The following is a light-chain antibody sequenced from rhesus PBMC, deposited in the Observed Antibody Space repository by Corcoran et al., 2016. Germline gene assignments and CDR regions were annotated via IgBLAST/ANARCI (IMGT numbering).Light chain of an antibody. CDR1: ENVNNH. Sequence: DIQMTQSPSSLSASVGDRVTITCRASENVNNHSNWYQQKPGKAPQLLIYKASNLQSGVPSRFSGSGSGTDYTFTISSLQPEDVATYYCQHGYGTPLTFGGGTKVELK. V-gene: IGKV1-74*01. CDR2: KAS. CDR3: QHGYGTPLT. J-gene: IGKJ4*01.